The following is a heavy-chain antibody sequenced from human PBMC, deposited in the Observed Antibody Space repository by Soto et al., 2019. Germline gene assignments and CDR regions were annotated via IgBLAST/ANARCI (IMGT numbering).Heavy chain of an antibody. CDR3: ARGALRAYYLDY. J-gene: IGHJ4*02. CDR2: IKGDESNT. V-gene: IGHV3-74*01. Sequence: EAQLVESGGGLVQPGGSLRLSCAASGFTFSTYWMHWVRQAPGGGLVWVSRIKGDESNTNYADSVKGRFTISRDNAKNTVYLQRNSLRAEDTAIYYCARGALRAYYLDYWGQGVLVTVSS. CDR1: GFTFSTYW. D-gene: IGHD3-10*01.